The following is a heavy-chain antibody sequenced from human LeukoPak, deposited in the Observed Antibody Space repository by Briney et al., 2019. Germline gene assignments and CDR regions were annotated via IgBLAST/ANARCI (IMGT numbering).Heavy chain of an antibody. D-gene: IGHD6-6*01. CDR1: GGSISSGDYY. CDR3: ARAAARLSLYYFDY. CDR2: IYYSGST. V-gene: IGHV4-30-4*08. J-gene: IGHJ4*02. Sequence: SQTLSLTCTVSGGSISSGDYYWSWIRQPPGKGLEWIGYIYYSGSTYFNPSLKSRVTISVDTSKNQFSLKLSSVTAADTAVYYCARAAARLSLYYFDYWGQGTLVTVSS.